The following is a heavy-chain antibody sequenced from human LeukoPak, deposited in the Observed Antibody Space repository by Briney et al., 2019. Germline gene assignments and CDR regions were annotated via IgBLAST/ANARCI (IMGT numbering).Heavy chain of an antibody. Sequence: GESLKFSAEASGYSFTSYWIGWVRQMPGKGLEWMGIIYPGDSDTRYSPSFQGQVTISADKSISTAYLQWSSLKASDTAMYYCARYSSGWRRYYFDYWGQGTLVTVSS. CDR1: GYSFTSYW. CDR3: ARYSSGWRRYYFDY. J-gene: IGHJ4*02. CDR2: IYPGDSDT. D-gene: IGHD6-19*01. V-gene: IGHV5-51*01.